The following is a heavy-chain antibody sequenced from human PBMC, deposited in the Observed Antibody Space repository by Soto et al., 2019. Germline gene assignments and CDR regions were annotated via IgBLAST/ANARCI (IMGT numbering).Heavy chain of an antibody. CDR3: AREYYYDSSGYGMDV. CDR2: IYHSGST. J-gene: IGHJ6*02. CDR1: GGSISGSNW. V-gene: IGHV4-4*02. Sequence: SETLSLTCAVSGGSISGSNWWSWVRQPPGKGLEWIGEIYHSGSTNYNPSLKSRGTISVDKSKNQFSLKLSSVTAADTAGYYCAREYYYDSSGYGMDVWGRGTTVTVSS. D-gene: IGHD3-22*01.